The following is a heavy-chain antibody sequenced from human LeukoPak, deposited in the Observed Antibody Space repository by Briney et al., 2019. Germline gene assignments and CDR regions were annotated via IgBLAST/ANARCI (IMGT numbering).Heavy chain of an antibody. CDR3: ARVKGRGVNYYYGTDV. V-gene: IGHV4-34*01. CDR2: INHSGST. D-gene: IGHD3-10*01. CDR1: GGSFSGYY. J-gene: IGHJ6*02. Sequence: SETLSLTCAVYGGSFSGYYWSWIRQPPGKGLEWIGEINHSGSTNYNPSLKSRVTISVDTSKNQFSLKLSSVTAADTAVYYCARVKGRGVNYYYGTDVWGQGTTVTVSS.